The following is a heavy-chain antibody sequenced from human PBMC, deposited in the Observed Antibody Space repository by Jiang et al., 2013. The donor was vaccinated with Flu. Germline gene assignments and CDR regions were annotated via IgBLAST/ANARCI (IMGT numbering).Heavy chain of an antibody. J-gene: IGHJ4*02. Sequence: GAEVKKPGASVKVSCKASGYTFTSYYMHWVRQAPGQGLEWMGTINPSGGSTSYAQKFQGRVTMARDTSTSTVYMELSSLRSEDTAVYYCARDEIVVPAAHYYFDYWGQGTRVTVSS. CDR3: ARDEIVVPAAHYYFDY. CDR1: GYTFTSYY. D-gene: IGHD2-2*01. V-gene: IGHV1-46*01. CDR2: INPSGGST.